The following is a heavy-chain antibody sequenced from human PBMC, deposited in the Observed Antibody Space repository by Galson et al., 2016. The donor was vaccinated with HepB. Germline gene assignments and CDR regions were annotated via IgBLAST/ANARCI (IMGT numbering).Heavy chain of an antibody. CDR1: GFTFSNYW. CDR3: LRRSKRENFGY. Sequence: SLRLSCAASGFTFSNYWMHWVRQAPGKGLVWVSRITGDGSITDYPDSVKGRFTISRDNVKNTLYLQMNSLRAEDTAVYYCLRRSKRENFGYWGQGTLVTVSS. V-gene: IGHV3-74*01. J-gene: IGHJ4*02. D-gene: IGHD5-24*01. CDR2: ITGDGSIT.